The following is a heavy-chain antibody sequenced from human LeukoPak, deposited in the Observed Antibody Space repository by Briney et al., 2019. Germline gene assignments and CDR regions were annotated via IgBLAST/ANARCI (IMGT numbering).Heavy chain of an antibody. Sequence: SETLSLTCAVSGYSISSGYYWGWIRQPPGKGLEWIGSIYHSGSTYYNPSLKSRVTISVDTSKNQFSLKLSSVTAADTAVYYCARLIAAAYYWGQGTLVTVSS. V-gene: IGHV4-38-2*01. CDR3: ARLIAAAYY. CDR2: IYHSGST. J-gene: IGHJ4*02. D-gene: IGHD6-13*01. CDR1: GYSISSGYY.